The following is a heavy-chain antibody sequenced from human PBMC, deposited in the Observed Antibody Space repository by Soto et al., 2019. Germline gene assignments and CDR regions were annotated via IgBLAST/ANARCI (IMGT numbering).Heavy chain of an antibody. J-gene: IGHJ4*02. CDR1: AFTFSSYA. D-gene: IGHD4-4*01. Sequence: GGSLRLSCAASAFTFSSYAMSWVRQAPGKGLEWVSAISGSGGSTYYADSVKGRFTISRDNSKNTLYLQMNSLRAEDTAVYYCANLFNDYSKVIDYWGQGTLLTVSS. CDR2: ISGSGGST. V-gene: IGHV3-23*01. CDR3: ANLFNDYSKVIDY.